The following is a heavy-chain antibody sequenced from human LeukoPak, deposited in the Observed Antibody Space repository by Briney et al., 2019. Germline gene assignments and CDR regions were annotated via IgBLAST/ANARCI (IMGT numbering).Heavy chain of an antibody. D-gene: IGHD6-13*01. V-gene: IGHV3-23*01. J-gene: IGHJ5*02. CDR1: GFTFRNYA. CDR3: ARGAWHSDSWYSFDP. Sequence: GGSLRLSCAASGFTFRNYAMNWVRQAPGEGLEWVSAISGSDGNTYYADSVKGRFTISRDDSKNTLYLQMNSLRGEDTAVYYCARGAWHSDSWYSFDPWGQGTLVTVSS. CDR2: ISGSDGNT.